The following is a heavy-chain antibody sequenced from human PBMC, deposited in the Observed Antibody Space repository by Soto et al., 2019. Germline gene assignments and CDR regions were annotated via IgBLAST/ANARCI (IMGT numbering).Heavy chain of an antibody. J-gene: IGHJ5*02. V-gene: IGHV1-24*01. D-gene: IGHD3-16*01. Sequence: ASVKVSCKVSGYTLTELSMHWVRQAPGKGLEWMGGFDPEDGETIYAQKFQGRVTMTEDTSTDTAYMELSSLRSEDTAVYYCATDLVLVGGDNWFDPWGQGTLVTVSS. CDR1: GYTLTELS. CDR2: FDPEDGET. CDR3: ATDLVLVGGDNWFDP.